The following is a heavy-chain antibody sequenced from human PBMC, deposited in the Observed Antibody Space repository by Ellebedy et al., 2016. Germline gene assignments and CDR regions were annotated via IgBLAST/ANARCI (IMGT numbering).Heavy chain of an antibody. V-gene: IGHV3-23*01. Sequence: GGSLRLSCAASGFSFSSFAASWVRQAPGKGLEWVAVISGSGGRTHYGDSVKGRFTISRDNSKSTLSLQMNSLRAEDTALYYCVRVAGSMSAQEFDSWGHGTLVTVSS. J-gene: IGHJ4*01. D-gene: IGHD3-10*01. CDR2: ISGSGGRT. CDR1: GFSFSSFA. CDR3: VRVAGSMSAQEFDS.